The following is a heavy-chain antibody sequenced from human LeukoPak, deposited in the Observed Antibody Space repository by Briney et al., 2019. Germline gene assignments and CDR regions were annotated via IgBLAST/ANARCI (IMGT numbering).Heavy chain of an antibody. CDR3: ARDGCSSGICYSWFPHWFDP. Sequence: SVKLSCKASGGTFTSYAISWVGQAPGQGLEWMGGIILIFGTATYAQKVEGTATMTTDASTSTAYMELSSLRSAGTCVYYWARDGCSSGICYSWFPHWFDPWGQGTLVTASS. D-gene: IGHD2-15*01. J-gene: IGHJ5*02. CDR1: GGTFTSYA. CDR2: IILIFGTA. V-gene: IGHV1-69*05.